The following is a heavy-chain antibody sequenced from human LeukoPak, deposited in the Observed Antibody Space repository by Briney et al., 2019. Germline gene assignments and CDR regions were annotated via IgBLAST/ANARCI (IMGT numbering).Heavy chain of an antibody. Sequence: SETLSLTCAVSGGSISSDNWWSWVRQPPGKGLEWIGEVNHSGSANYNPSPKSRVTISVDKSKNQFSLKLTSVTAADTAVYYCARVYSSESFDYWGQGTLVTVSS. CDR3: ARVYSSESFDY. D-gene: IGHD6-25*01. CDR1: GGSISSDNW. V-gene: IGHV4-4*02. J-gene: IGHJ4*02. CDR2: VNHSGSA.